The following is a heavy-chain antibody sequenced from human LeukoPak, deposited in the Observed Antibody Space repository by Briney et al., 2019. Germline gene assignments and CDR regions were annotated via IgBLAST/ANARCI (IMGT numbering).Heavy chain of an antibody. J-gene: IGHJ4*02. CDR1: GFTCSSYG. V-gene: IGHV3-30*18. Sequence: PGRSLRLSCAASGFTCSSYGMHWVRQAPGKGLEWVAVISYDGSNKYYADSVKGRFTISRDNSKNTLYLQMNSLRAEDTAVYYCAKEMDPYGSGSYYPYFAFDYWGQGTLVTVSS. CDR3: AKEMDPYGSGSYYPYFAFDY. D-gene: IGHD3-10*01. CDR2: ISYDGSNK.